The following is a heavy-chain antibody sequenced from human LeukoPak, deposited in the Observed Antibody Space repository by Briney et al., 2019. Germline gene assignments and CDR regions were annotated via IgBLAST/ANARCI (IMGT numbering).Heavy chain of an antibody. CDR1: GFTFSSYE. Sequence: GGSLRLSCAASGFTFSSYEMNWVRQAPGKGLEWVSYISSSGSTIYYADAVKGRFTISRDNAKNSLYLQMNSLRAEDTAVYYCAREGSSGWYLRWFDPWGQGTLVTVSS. CDR2: ISSSGSTI. CDR3: AREGSSGWYLRWFDP. V-gene: IGHV3-48*03. J-gene: IGHJ5*02. D-gene: IGHD6-19*01.